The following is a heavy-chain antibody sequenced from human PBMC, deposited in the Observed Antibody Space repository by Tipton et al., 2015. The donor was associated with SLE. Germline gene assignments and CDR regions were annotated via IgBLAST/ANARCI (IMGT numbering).Heavy chain of an antibody. CDR3: ATDPQWLRSNYFDS. CDR1: GYTFTSYD. J-gene: IGHJ4*02. V-gene: IGHV1-8*01. Sequence: QSGPEVKKPGASVKVSCKASGYTFTSYDINWVRQATGQGLEWMGWMNPNSGNTGYAQKFQGRVTMTRNTSISTAYMELSSLRSEDTAVYYCATDPQWLRSNYFDSWGQGTLVTVSS. D-gene: IGHD5-12*01. CDR2: MNPNSGNT.